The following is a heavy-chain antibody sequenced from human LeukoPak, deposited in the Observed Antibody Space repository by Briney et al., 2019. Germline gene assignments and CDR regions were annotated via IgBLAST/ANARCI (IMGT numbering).Heavy chain of an antibody. J-gene: IGHJ4*02. CDR3: ARSNCNSCYLGVWYYFDY. D-gene: IGHD1/OR15-1a*01. Sequence: GGSLRLSCAASGXTVSSNYMSWVRQAPGKGLEWVSVIYSDGSTYYADSVKGRFTISRDNSKNTLYLRMNSLRAEDTAVYYCARSNCNSCYLGVWYYFDYWGQGTLVTVSS. V-gene: IGHV3-66*01. CDR1: GXTVSSNY. CDR2: IYSDGST.